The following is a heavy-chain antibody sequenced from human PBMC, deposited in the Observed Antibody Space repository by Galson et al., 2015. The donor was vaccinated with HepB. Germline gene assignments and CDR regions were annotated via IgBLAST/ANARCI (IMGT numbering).Heavy chain of an antibody. CDR1: GYSFTTYW. V-gene: IGHV5-51*03. Sequence: QSGAEVKKPGESLTISCKASGYSFTTYWIAWVRQMPGKGLEWMGIIYPGDSDTRYSPSFQGQVTMSADKSINTAYLHWSSLKASDTAMYYCAASYGTTVSFDYWGQGTLVTVSS. CDR3: AASYGTTVSFDY. J-gene: IGHJ4*02. D-gene: IGHD1-1*01. CDR2: IYPGDSDT.